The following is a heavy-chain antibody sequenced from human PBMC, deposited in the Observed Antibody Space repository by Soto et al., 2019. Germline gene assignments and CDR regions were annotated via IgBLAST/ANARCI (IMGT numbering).Heavy chain of an antibody. J-gene: IGHJ4*02. Sequence: EVQLVESGGGLVKPGGSLRLSCAASGFTFSSNNMNWVRQAPGKGLEWISSISSSSSYIYYADSVKGRFTISRDNAKNSLYLQMNSLRAEDTAVYYCARANSYRWDYWGQGTLVTVSS. CDR1: GFTFSSNN. CDR3: ARANSYRWDY. D-gene: IGHD5-18*01. CDR2: ISSSSSYI. V-gene: IGHV3-21*01.